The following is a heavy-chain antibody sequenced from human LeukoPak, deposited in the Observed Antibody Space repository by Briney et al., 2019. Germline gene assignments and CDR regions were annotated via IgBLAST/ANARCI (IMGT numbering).Heavy chain of an antibody. V-gene: IGHV1-69*04. CDR2: IIPILGIA. CDR1: GGTFSSYA. CDR3: ARVDHYGSGSYYDY. D-gene: IGHD3-10*01. J-gene: IGHJ4*02. Sequence: SVKVSCKASGGTFSSYAISWVRQAPGQGLEWMGRIIPILGIANYAQKFQGRVTITADKSTSTAYMELSSLRSEDTAVYYCARVDHYGSGSYYDYWGQGTLVTVPS.